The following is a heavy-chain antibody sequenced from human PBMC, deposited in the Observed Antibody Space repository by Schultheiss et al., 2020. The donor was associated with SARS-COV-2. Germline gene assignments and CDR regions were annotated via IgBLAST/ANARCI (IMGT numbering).Heavy chain of an antibody. J-gene: IGHJ4*02. CDR2: INHSGST. V-gene: IGHV4-34*01. Sequence: GSLRLSCAVYGGSFSGYYWSWIRQPPGKRLEWIGEINHSGSTNYNPSLKSRVTISVDTSKNQFSLKLSSVTAADTAVYYCARDKIGYSYGKADYWGQGTLVTVSS. D-gene: IGHD5-18*01. CDR3: ARDKIGYSYGKADY. CDR1: GGSFSGYY.